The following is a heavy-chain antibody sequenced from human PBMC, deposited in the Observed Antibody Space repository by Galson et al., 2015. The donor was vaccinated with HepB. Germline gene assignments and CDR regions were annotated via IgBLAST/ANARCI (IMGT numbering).Heavy chain of an antibody. Sequence: SLRLSCAASGFTFSDYYMSWIRQAPGKGLEWVSYISSSGSTIYYADSVKGRFTISRDNAKNSLYLQMNSLRAEDTAVYYCARDPYYDFWSGPTYYYYMDVWGKGTTVTVSS. CDR3: ARDPYYDFWSGPTYYYYMDV. V-gene: IGHV3-11*01. CDR1: GFTFSDYY. CDR2: ISSSGSTI. J-gene: IGHJ6*03. D-gene: IGHD3-3*01.